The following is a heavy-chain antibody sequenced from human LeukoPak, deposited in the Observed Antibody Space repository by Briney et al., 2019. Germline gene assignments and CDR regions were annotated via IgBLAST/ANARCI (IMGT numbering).Heavy chain of an antibody. CDR1: GGSISSYY. D-gene: IGHD2-15*01. CDR3: ARDLRGYCSGGSCRYNWFDP. J-gene: IGHJ5*02. CDR2: IYTSGST. Sequence: SETLSLTCTVSGGSISSYYWSWLRQPAGKGLEWIGRIYTSGSTNYNPSLKSRVTMSVDTSKNQFSLKLSSVTAADTAVYYCARDLRGYCSGGSCRYNWFDPWGQGTLVTVSS. V-gene: IGHV4-4*07.